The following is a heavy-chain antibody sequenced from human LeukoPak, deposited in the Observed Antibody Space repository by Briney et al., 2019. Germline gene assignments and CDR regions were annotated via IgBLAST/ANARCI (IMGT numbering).Heavy chain of an antibody. D-gene: IGHD6-19*01. J-gene: IGHJ4*02. CDR3: ARLAVAGKGPFDY. CDR1: GFTFSSYG. CDR2: IWYDGGNK. Sequence: GGSLRLSCAASGFTFSSYGMHWVRQAPGKGLEWVAVIWYDGGNKYYADSVKGRFTISRDNSKNTLYLQMNSLRAEDTAVYYCARLAVAGKGPFDYWGQGTLVTVSS. V-gene: IGHV3-33*01.